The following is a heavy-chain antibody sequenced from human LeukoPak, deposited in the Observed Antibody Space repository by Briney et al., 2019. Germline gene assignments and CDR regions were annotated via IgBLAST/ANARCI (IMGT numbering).Heavy chain of an antibody. V-gene: IGHV4-38-2*02. CDR2: IYHSGST. CDR1: GYSISSDYY. Sequence: PSETLSLTCTVSGYSISSDYYWAWIRQPPGKGLEWIGSIYHSGSTNYNPSLKSRVTMSVDTSKNQFSLKLSSVTAADTAVYYCARDRGTWNDDGFDYWGQGTLVTVSS. D-gene: IGHD1-1*01. CDR3: ARDRGTWNDDGFDY. J-gene: IGHJ4*02.